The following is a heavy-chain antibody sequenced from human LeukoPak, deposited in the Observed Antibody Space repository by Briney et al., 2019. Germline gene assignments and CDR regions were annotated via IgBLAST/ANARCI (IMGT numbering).Heavy chain of an antibody. J-gene: IGHJ4*02. Sequence: GGSLRLSCAASGFSFSTYVFHWVRQAPGKGLEWVAVITYDGSNKYYADSVKGRFTISRDDSKNTLYLQMNSLRAEDTAVYYCARDRSGGSCVDYWSQGTLVTVSS. D-gene: IGHD1-26*01. CDR2: ITYDGSNK. CDR1: GFSFSTYV. V-gene: IGHV3-30-3*01. CDR3: ARDRSGGSCVDY.